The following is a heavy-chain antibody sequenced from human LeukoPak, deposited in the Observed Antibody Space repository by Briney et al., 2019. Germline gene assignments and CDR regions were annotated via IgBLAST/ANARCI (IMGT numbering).Heavy chain of an antibody. J-gene: IGHJ4*02. CDR3: ARVGPRTTVVTH. CDR2: IYYSGST. V-gene: IGHV4-59*01. CDR1: GGSFSGYY. D-gene: IGHD4-23*01. Sequence: SETLSLTCAVYGGSFSGYYWSWIRQPPGKGLEWIGYIYYSGSTNYNPSLKSRVTISVDTSKNQFSLKLSSVTAADTAVYYCARVGPRTTVVTHWGQGTLVTVSS.